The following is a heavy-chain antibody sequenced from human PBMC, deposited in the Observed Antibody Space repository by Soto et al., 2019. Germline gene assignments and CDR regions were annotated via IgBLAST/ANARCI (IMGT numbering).Heavy chain of an antibody. J-gene: IGHJ6*02. CDR3: ARAFPRSGSYYISYYYHGMDV. Sequence: PSETLSLTCTVSGGSISSGGYYWSWIRQHPGKGLEWIGYIYYSGGTYYNPSLKSRVTISVDTSKNQFSLKLSSVTAADTAVYYCARAFPRSGSYYISYYYHGMDVWGQGTTVTVSS. CDR1: GGSISSGGYY. D-gene: IGHD3-10*01. CDR2: IYYSGGT. V-gene: IGHV4-31*03.